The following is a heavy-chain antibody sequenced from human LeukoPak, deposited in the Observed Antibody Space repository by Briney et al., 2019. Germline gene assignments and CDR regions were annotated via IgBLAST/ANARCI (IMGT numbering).Heavy chain of an antibody. V-gene: IGHV3-23*01. D-gene: IGHD3-22*01. CDR2: ISGSGDST. Sequence: GGSLRLSRAASGFTFSSYAMSWVRQAPGKGLEWVSAISGSGDSTYYADSVKGRFTISRDNSKNTLYLQMDSLRAEDTAVYYCAKLTNYDSSGFDPWGQGTLVTVSS. CDR3: AKLTNYDSSGFDP. J-gene: IGHJ5*02. CDR1: GFTFSSYA.